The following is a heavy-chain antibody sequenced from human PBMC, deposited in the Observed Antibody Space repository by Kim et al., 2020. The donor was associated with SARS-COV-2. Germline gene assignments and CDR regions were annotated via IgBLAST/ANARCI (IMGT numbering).Heavy chain of an antibody. CDR3: ARQAVADAFDI. CDR2: IYYSGST. Sequence: SETLSLTCTVSGGSISSYYWSWIRQPPGKGLEWIGYIYYSGSTNYNPSLKSRVTISVDTSKNQFSLKLSSVTAADTAVYYCARQAVADAFDIWGQGTMVTVSS. V-gene: IGHV4-59*08. CDR1: GGSISSYY. D-gene: IGHD6-19*01. J-gene: IGHJ3*02.